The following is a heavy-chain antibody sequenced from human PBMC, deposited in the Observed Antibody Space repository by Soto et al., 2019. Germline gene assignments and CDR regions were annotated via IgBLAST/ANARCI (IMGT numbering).Heavy chain of an antibody. J-gene: IGHJ5*02. CDR3: ARERGRYCSGESCYPFGP. D-gene: IGHD2-15*01. CDR1: GGAFRGYY. CDR2: INDSGST. Sequence: SETLSLTCAVYGGAFRGYYWSWIRQPPWKGLEWLGEINDSGSTNYNPSLKSRITISLDTSKKEISLRLSSVTAADTAVYYCARERGRYCSGESCYPFGPWGQGALVTVS. V-gene: IGHV4-34*01.